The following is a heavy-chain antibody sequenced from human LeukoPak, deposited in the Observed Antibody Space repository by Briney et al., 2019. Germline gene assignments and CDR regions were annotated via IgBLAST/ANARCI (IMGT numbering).Heavy chain of an antibody. CDR2: ITGSGGST. V-gene: IGHV3-23*01. J-gene: IGHJ4*02. CDR3: AKRGDESSGSYAY. D-gene: IGHD3-22*01. CDR1: GFTFSSYG. Sequence: GESLRLSCAASGFTFSSYGMNWVRQAPGKGLEWVAAITGSGGSTYYTDSVKGRFTVSRDNSKNTLYLQMNSLRAEDTAVYYCAKRGDESSGSYAYWGQGTLVTVSS.